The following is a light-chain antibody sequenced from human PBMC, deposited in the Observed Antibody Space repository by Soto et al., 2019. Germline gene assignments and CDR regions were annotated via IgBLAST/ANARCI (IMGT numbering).Light chain of an antibody. CDR1: SSDVGTYNY. V-gene: IGLV2-11*01. Sequence: QSALTQPRSVSGSPGQSVTVSCTGTSSDVGTYNYVSWYQQHPGKAPKLMIYDVSKRPSGVPDRFSGSKSGNTASLTISGLQAEHGADYYCSSYAGSFTWVFGGGTKLTVL. CDR3: SSYAGSFTWV. J-gene: IGLJ3*02. CDR2: DVS.